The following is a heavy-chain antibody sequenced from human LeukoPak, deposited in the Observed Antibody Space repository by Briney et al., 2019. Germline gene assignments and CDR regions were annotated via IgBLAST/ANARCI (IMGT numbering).Heavy chain of an antibody. J-gene: IGHJ4*02. Sequence: GGSLRLSCAASGFTFSSYGMHWVRQAPGKGLEGVAVIWYDGSNKYYADSVKGRFTISRDNSKNTLYLQMNSLRAEDTAVYYCARSRYDFWSGYSGVGYWGQGTLVTVSS. CDR3: ARSRYDFWSGYSGVGY. V-gene: IGHV3-33*01. CDR2: IWYDGSNK. CDR1: GFTFSSYG. D-gene: IGHD3-3*01.